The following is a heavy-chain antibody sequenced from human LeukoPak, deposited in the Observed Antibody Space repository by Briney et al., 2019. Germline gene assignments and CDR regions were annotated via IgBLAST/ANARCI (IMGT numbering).Heavy chain of an antibody. CDR1: AFRLSDYA. Sequence: GGSLRLSCTDSAFRLSDYAMNWVRQAPGKGLEWVSSVSVSSRTGYRDYADSVKGRFIISRDNAKNTLSLQMTSLTADDTAVFYCARDGGLLPDTWGKGTLVIVSS. D-gene: IGHD2-21*02. J-gene: IGHJ4*02. V-gene: IGHV3-21*01. CDR2: VSVSSRTGYR. CDR3: ARDGGLLPDT.